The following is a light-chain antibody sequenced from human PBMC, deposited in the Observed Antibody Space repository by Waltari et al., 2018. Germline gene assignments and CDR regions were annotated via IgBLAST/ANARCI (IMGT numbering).Light chain of an antibody. J-gene: IGKJ4*01. CDR1: HSVKTN. CDR2: DAS. CDR3: QQYNNWPLT. Sequence: EVVMTQSPATLSVSPGERATLSCRASHSVKTNLAWYQQKPGQAPRLVIFDASTRATGIPARFSGSGSGTEFTLTISSLQSEDFAVYYCQQYNNWPLTFGGGTKVEIK. V-gene: IGKV3-15*01.